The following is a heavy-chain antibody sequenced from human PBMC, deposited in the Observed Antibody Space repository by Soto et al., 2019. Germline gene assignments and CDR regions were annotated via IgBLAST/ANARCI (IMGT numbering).Heavy chain of an antibody. V-gene: IGHV1-18*04. CDR2: ISAYNGNT. CDR1: GYTFTSYG. Sequence: ASVKVSCKASGYTFTSYGISWVRQAPGQGLEWMGWISAYNGNTNYAQKLQGRVTMTTDTSTSTAYMELRSLRSDDTAVYYCARDVPPRYCTNGVCKHGWFDPWAREPWSPSPQ. J-gene: IGHJ5*02. CDR3: ARDVPPRYCTNGVCKHGWFDP. D-gene: IGHD2-8*01.